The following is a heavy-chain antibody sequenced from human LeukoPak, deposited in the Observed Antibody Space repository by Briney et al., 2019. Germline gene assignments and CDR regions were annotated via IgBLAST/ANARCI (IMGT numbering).Heavy chain of an antibody. V-gene: IGHV3-7*01. Sequence: GGSLRLSCAASGFTFSSYWMSWVRQAPGKGLEWVANIKQDGSEKYYVDSVKGRFTISRDKAKNSLYLQMNSLRAEDTAVYYCARDTGSGSYYPFDYWGQGTLVTVSS. CDR3: ARDTGSGSYYPFDY. CDR1: GFTFSSYW. D-gene: IGHD1-26*01. J-gene: IGHJ4*02. CDR2: IKQDGSEK.